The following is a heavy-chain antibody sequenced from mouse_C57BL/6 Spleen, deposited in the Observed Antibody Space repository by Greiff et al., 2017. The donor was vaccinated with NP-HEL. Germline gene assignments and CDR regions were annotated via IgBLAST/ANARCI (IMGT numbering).Heavy chain of an antibody. CDR3: ASTLYGSSLAY. J-gene: IGHJ3*01. Sequence: QVQLKESGPGLVAPSQSLSITCTVSGFSLTSYGVDWVRQSPGKGLEWLGVIWGVGSTNYNSALKSRLSISKDNSKSQVFLKMNSLQTDDTAMYYCASTLYGSSLAYWGQGTLVTVSA. D-gene: IGHD1-1*01. CDR1: GFSLTSYG. V-gene: IGHV2-6*01. CDR2: IWGVGST.